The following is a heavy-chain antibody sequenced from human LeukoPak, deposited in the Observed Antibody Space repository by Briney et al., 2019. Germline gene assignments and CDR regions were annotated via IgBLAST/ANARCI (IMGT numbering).Heavy chain of an antibody. J-gene: IGHJ3*02. Sequence: GGSLRLSCAASGFTFSSYAMSWVRQAPGKGLEWVANIKQDGSEKYYVDSVKGRFTISRDNAKNSLYLQMNSLRAVDTAVYYCAREGTGDAFDIWGQGTMVTVSS. CDR1: GFTFSSYA. V-gene: IGHV3-7*01. D-gene: IGHD7-27*01. CDR2: IKQDGSEK. CDR3: AREGTGDAFDI.